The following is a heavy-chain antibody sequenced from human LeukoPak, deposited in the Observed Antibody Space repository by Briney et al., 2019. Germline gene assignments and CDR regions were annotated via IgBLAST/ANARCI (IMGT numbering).Heavy chain of an antibody. D-gene: IGHD3-3*01. Sequence: GGSLRLSCAASGFTVSSNYMSWVRQAPGKGLEWVSVIYSGGSTYYADSVKGRFTISRDNAKNSLHLQMNSLRGEDTAVYYCARDDDITIFGVVYNWFDPWGQGTLVTVSS. CDR3: ARDDDITIFGVVYNWFDP. V-gene: IGHV3-66*01. CDR2: IYSGGST. J-gene: IGHJ5*02. CDR1: GFTVSSNY.